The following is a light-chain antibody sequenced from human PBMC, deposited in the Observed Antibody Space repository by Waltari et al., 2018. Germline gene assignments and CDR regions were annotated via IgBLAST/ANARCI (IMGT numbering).Light chain of an antibody. CDR1: HDINNY. V-gene: IGKV1-27*01. CDR3: QKFDRSPLT. J-gene: IGKJ4*01. Sequence: DIQMTQSPSSLSASVGDRVTITYRASHDINNYLAWYQQKPGKVPVLVIYAASTPSSGVPSRFSGSGFGRDFTLTISSLQPEDVATYYCQKFDRSPLTFGGGTKVEI. CDR2: AAS.